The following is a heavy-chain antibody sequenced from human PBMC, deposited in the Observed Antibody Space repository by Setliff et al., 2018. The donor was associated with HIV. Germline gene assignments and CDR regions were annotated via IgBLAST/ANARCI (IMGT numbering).Heavy chain of an antibody. D-gene: IGHD1-26*01. J-gene: IGHJ3*02. CDR1: GYTFTGYY. Sequence: ASVKVSCKASGYTFTGYYMHWVRQAPGQGLEWMGRINPNSGGTNYAQKCQGRVTMTRDTSISKAYMELSRLRSDDTAVYYCARGTRVGANDAFDIWGQGTMVTVS. CDR3: ARGTRVGANDAFDI. CDR2: INPNSGGT. V-gene: IGHV1-2*06.